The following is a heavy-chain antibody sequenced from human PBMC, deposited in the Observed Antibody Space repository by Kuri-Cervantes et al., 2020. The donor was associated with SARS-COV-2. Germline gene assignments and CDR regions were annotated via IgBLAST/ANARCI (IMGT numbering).Heavy chain of an antibody. CDR2: IIPIFGTA. D-gene: IGHD3-22*01. CDR1: GGTFSSYA. CDR3: ARERGIYDSSGYYYT. Sequence: SVKVSCKASGGTFSSYAISWVRQAPGQGLEWRGGIIPIFGTANYAQKFQGRVTITADESTSTAYMELSSLRSEDTAVYYCARERGIYDSSGYYYTWGQGTLVTVSS. V-gene: IGHV1-69*13. J-gene: IGHJ4*02.